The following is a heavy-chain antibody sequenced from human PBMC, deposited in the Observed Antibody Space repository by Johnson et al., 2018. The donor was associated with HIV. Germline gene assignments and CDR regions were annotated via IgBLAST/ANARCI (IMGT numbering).Heavy chain of an antibody. CDR2: IKQDGSEK. V-gene: IGHV3-7*01. CDR1: GFIFSSYW. D-gene: IGHD3-3*01. CDR3: ARVRASRYYNFWSGYHIDAFDI. Sequence: VQLVESGGGLVQPGGSLRLSCAASGFIFSSYWMSWVRQAPGKGLEWVANIKQDGSEKYYVDSVKGRFPISRDNAKNSLYLQMHSLRAEDTAVYYCARVRASRYYNFWSGYHIDAFDIWGQGTMVTVSS. J-gene: IGHJ3*02.